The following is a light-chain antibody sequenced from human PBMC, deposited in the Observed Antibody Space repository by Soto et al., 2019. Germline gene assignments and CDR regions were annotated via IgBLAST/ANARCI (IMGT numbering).Light chain of an antibody. CDR3: QQLHSYPLT. CDR2: AAS. Sequence: DIQLTQSPSFLSASVGDRVTISCRASQGISTYLSWYQQKPGKAPKLLIYAASTLQSGVPSRFSGSGSGTEFTLTISSVQPEDFATYYCQQLHSYPLTFGGGTKVQTK. CDR1: QGISTY. J-gene: IGKJ4*01. V-gene: IGKV1-9*01.